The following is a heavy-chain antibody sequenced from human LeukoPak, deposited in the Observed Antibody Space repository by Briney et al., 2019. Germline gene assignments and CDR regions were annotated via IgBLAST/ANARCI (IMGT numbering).Heavy chain of an antibody. CDR2: ISPSGGTI. Sequence: PGGSLRLSCAASGFAFSNYEMNWVRQAPGKGLEWVSYISPSGGTITYADSVKGRFTISRDNAKNSLYLQMNSLGAEDTAVYYRVRVRYCSSTNCHGGWFDPWGQGTLVTVSS. V-gene: IGHV3-48*03. CDR3: VRVRYCSSTNCHGGWFDP. J-gene: IGHJ5*02. CDR1: GFAFSNYE. D-gene: IGHD2-2*01.